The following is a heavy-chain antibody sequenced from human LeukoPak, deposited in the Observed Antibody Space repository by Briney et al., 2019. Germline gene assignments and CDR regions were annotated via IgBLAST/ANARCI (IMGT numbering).Heavy chain of an antibody. CDR3: AISSGWYNPFDY. J-gene: IGHJ4*02. Sequence: GGSLRLSCAASGFTFSSYGMNWVRQSPGKGLEWVAVILHDGSNKYYADSVKGRFTISRDNSKNTMYLQMNSLRAEDTAVYYCAISSGWYNPFDYWGQGTLVTVSS. CDR2: ILHDGSNK. V-gene: IGHV3-30*03. D-gene: IGHD6-19*01. CDR1: GFTFSSYG.